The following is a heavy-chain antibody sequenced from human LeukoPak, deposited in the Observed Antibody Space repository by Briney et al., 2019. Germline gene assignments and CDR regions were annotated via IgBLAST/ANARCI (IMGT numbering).Heavy chain of an antibody. D-gene: IGHD6-19*01. CDR1: GGSISSYY. J-gene: IGHJ5*02. CDR3: ARQHRSGWYQGGTGYWFDP. CDR2: IYYSGST. V-gene: IGHV4-59*08. Sequence: SETLSLTCTVSGGSISSYYWSWIRQPPGKGLEWIGYIYYSGSTNYNPSLKSRVTISVDTSKNQFSLKLSSVTAADTAVYYCARQHRSGWYQGGTGYWFDPWGQGTLVTVSS.